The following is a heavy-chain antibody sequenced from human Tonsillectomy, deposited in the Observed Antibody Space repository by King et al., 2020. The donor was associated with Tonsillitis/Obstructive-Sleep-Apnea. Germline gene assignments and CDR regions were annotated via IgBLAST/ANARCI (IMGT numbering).Heavy chain of an antibody. CDR3: ARGGHIVVTDEKDV. J-gene: IGHJ6*04. CDR2: IWYDGSNK. V-gene: IGHV3-33*01. Sequence: VKLVESGGGVVQPGRSLRLSCAASGFTFSSYGMHWVRQAPGKGLEWVAVIWYDGSNKYYADSVKGRFTISRDNSKNTLYLQMNSLRAEDTAVYYCARGGHIVVTDEKDVWGKGTTVTVSS. CDR1: GFTFSSYG. D-gene: IGHD2-21*01.